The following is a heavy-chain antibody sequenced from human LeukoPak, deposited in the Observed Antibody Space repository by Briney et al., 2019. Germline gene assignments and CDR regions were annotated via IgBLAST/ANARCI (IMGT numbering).Heavy chain of an antibody. CDR1: GYTFTGYY. Sequence: GASVKVSCKASGYTFTGYYMHWVRQAPGQGLEWMGWINPNSGGTNYAQKFQGRVTMTRDTSISTAYMELRSLRSDDTAVYYCARDRRVGSSGTNWFDPWGQGTLVTVSS. CDR3: ARDRRVGSSGTNWFDP. J-gene: IGHJ5*02. V-gene: IGHV1-2*02. D-gene: IGHD1-1*01. CDR2: INPNSGGT.